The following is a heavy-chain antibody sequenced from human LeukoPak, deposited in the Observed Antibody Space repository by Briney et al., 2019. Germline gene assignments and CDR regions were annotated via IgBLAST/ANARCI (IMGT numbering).Heavy chain of an antibody. Sequence: GASVKVSCKTSGYSFTAYFIHWVRQAPGQGLEWIGWINPNSGGTKYTQKFQDRVTMTRDTSITTAHMELSSLRSDDTAVYYSAREGYDLNQNHDLDVWGQGTTVTVSS. J-gene: IGHJ6*02. CDR3: AREGYDLNQNHDLDV. CDR1: GYSFTAYF. D-gene: IGHD3-3*01. V-gene: IGHV1-2*02. CDR2: INPNSGGT.